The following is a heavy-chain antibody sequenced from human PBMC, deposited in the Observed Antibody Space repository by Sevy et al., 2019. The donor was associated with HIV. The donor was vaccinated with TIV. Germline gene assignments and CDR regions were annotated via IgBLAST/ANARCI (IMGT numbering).Heavy chain of an antibody. Sequence: GGSLRLSCAASGFTFSSYWMHWVRQAPGKGLVWVSRINSDGSSTSYADSVKGRFTISRDNAKNTLYLQMNSLRAEDTAVYYCARGDYDSSGYGRLTFDIWDQGTMVTVSS. CDR1: GFTFSSYW. J-gene: IGHJ3*02. D-gene: IGHD3-22*01. V-gene: IGHV3-74*01. CDR2: INSDGSST. CDR3: ARGDYDSSGYGRLTFDI.